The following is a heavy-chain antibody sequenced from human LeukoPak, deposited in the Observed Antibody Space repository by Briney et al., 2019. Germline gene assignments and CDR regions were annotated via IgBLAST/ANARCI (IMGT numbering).Heavy chain of an antibody. CDR3: ARETIGYYDSSGNSAFDI. Sequence: SETLSLTCTVSGGSISSYYWSWIRQPPGKGLEWIGYIYTSGSTNYNPSLKSRVTISVDTSKNQFSLKLSSVTAADTAVYYCARETIGYYDSSGNSAFDIWGQGTMVTVSS. J-gene: IGHJ3*02. CDR2: IYTSGST. D-gene: IGHD3-22*01. V-gene: IGHV4-4*09. CDR1: GGSISSYY.